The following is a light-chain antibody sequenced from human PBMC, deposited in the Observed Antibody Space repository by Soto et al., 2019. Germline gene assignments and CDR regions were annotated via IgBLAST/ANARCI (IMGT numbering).Light chain of an antibody. J-gene: IGKJ1*01. V-gene: IGKV1-5*03. CDR3: QQYINYFRT. CDR1: QSIGVW. Sequence: DIQMTQSPSTLSASVGDRVTITCRASQSIGVWLAWYQQKPGTAPKLLIYKTSTLDSGVPLRFSGSGSGTEFTLTISSLQPDEFATYYCQQYINYFRTFGQATKVEIK. CDR2: KTS.